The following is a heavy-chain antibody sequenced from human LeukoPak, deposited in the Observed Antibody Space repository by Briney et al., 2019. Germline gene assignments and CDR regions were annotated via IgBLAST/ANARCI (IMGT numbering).Heavy chain of an antibody. CDR1: GYTFTMNG. D-gene: IGHD2-15*01. CDR3: ARMYCSRGSCYPLFYYYALDV. V-gene: IGHV1-18*01. CDR2: TSTYNDKT. Sequence: ASVTLSCMASGYTFTMNGISWVRQAPGHGLEWMGWTSTYNDKTNYTQKHQGRITMTTDTSTSTAYMELRSLRSDDTAVFYCARMYCSRGSCYPLFYYYALDVWGQGTTVTVAS. J-gene: IGHJ6*02.